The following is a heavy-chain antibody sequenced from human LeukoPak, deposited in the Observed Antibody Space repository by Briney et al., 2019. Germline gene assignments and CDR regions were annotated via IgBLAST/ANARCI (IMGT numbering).Heavy chain of an antibody. CDR1: GFTFRTYW. J-gene: IGHJ4*02. CDR3: VRVGEYDSSSRLGY. V-gene: IGHV3-74*01. D-gene: IGHD6-6*01. CDR2: INSDGSST. Sequence: QPGGPLRLSCAASGFTFRTYWMHWVRQAPGKGLVWVSRINSDGSSTNYADSVKGRFTISRDNAKNTLYLQMDSLRAEDTAVYYCVRVGEYDSSSRLGYWGQGTLVTVSS.